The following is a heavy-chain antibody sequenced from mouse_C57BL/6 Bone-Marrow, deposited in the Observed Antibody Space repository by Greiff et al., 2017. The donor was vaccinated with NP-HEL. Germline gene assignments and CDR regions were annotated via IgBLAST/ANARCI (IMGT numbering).Heavy chain of an antibody. J-gene: IGHJ1*03. CDR3: AQYYYGSRRYFDV. D-gene: IGHD1-1*01. CDR1: GFSLTSYG. CDR2: IWRGGST. V-gene: IGHV2-5*01. Sequence: QVQLKESGPGLVQPSQSLSITCTVSGFSLTSYGVHWVRQSPGKGLEWLGVIWRGGSTDYNAAFMSRLSITKDNSKSQVFFKMNSLQADDTAIYYCAQYYYGSRRYFDVWGTGTTVTVSS.